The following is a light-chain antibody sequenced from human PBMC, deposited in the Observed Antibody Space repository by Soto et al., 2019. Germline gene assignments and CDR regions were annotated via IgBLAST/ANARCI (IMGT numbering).Light chain of an antibody. Sequence: QSVLTQPASVSGSPGQSITISCTGTSSDIGDYNYVSWYQQHPGKAPKLMISGVSNRPSVVSTRFSGSKSGNTASLTISGLQAEDEADYYCSSYTSTNTVIFGGGTKVTVL. V-gene: IGLV2-14*01. CDR3: SSYTSTNTVI. CDR2: GVS. J-gene: IGLJ2*01. CDR1: SSDIGDYNY.